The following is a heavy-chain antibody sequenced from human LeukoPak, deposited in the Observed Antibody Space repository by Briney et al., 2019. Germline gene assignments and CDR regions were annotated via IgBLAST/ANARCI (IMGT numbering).Heavy chain of an antibody. J-gene: IGHJ4*02. CDR3: ARGLYGDPEYYFDY. D-gene: IGHD4-17*01. V-gene: IGHV4-59*01. CDR2: IYYSGST. Sequence: PSETLSLTCTVSGGSISSYYWSWIRQPPGKGLEWIGYIYYSGSTNYNPSLKSRVTISVDTSKNQFSLKLSSVTAADTAVYYCARGLYGDPEYYFDYWGQGTLVTVSS. CDR1: GGSISSYY.